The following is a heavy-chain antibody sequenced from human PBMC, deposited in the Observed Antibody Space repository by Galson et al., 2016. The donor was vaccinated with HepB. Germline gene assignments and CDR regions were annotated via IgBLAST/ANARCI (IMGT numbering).Heavy chain of an antibody. CDR3: ARVDYNDDGINV. J-gene: IGHJ6*02. CDR1: GFTFNDYW. CDR2: LSPDGTDK. V-gene: IGHV3-7*01. Sequence: PRLSCAASGFTFNDYWMTWVRQAPGKGLEWVANLSPDGTDKRYAGSVKGRFTISRDNPNNSVFLQMSSLRAEDTALYCWARVDYNDDGINVWGQGTTVTVSS. D-gene: IGHD4-11*01.